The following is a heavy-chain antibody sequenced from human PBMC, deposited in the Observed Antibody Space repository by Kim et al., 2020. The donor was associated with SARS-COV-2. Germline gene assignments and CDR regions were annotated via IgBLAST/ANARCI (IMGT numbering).Heavy chain of an antibody. CDR3: YFFMAG. CDR2: ISPDGTTT. CDR1: GISFSNTW. V-gene: IGHV3-74*01. Sequence: GGSLRLSCVASGISFSNTWMHWVRQVPGKGLVWVSCISPDGTTTNYADSVKGRFTISRDNTKNTVYLQMNSLRAEDTAIFYCYFFMAGWGTGTTVTVSS. J-gene: IGHJ6*03.